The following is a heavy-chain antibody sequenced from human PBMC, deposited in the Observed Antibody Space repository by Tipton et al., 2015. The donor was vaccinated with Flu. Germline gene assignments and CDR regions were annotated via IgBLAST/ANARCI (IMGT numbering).Heavy chain of an antibody. CDR3: ARLSYYDVDLKNFYFDH. Sequence: TLSLTCTVSSGSIRSTDYFCAWIRQPPGKGLELIGSIYPSGTTYYNPSLKSRVTISVDTSKSQFPLMLRSVTAADTAVYYCARLSYYDVDLKNFYFDHWGQGALVTVSS. D-gene: IGHD3-10*02. CDR1: SGSIRSTDYF. V-gene: IGHV4-39*01. CDR2: IYPSGTT. J-gene: IGHJ4*02.